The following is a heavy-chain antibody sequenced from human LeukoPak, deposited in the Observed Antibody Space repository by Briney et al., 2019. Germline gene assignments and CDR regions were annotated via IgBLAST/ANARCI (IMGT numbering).Heavy chain of an antibody. CDR2: IKHDGSEKQDGSEK. Sequence: GGSLRLSCVASGFTLSTSGMHWVRQAPGKGLEWVANIKHDGSEKQDGSEKNYVDSVKGRFTISRDNSKNTLYLQMNSLRAEDTAVYYCARDSGGGFDYWGQGTLVTVSS. V-gene: IGHV3-7*03. D-gene: IGHD2-15*01. CDR3: ARDSGGGFDY. J-gene: IGHJ4*02. CDR1: GFTLSTSG.